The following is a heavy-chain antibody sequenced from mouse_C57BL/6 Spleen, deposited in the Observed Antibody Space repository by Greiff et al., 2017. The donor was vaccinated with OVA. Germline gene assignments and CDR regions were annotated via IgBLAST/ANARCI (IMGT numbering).Heavy chain of an antibody. Sequence: EVKLVESGGGLVKPGGSLKLSCAASGFTFSDYGMHWVRQAPEKGLEWVAYISSGSSTIYYADTVKGRFTISRDNAKNTLFLQMTSLRSEDTAMYYCATDYYGSSSYAMDYWGQGTSVTVSS. CDR3: ATDYYGSSSYAMDY. CDR1: GFTFSDYG. J-gene: IGHJ4*01. CDR2: ISSGSSTI. D-gene: IGHD1-1*01. V-gene: IGHV5-17*01.